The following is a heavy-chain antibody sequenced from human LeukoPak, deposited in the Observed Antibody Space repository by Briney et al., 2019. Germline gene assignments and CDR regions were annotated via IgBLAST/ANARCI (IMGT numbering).Heavy chain of an antibody. CDR2: ISSSSSRK. CDR3: ARGLAYCGGDCYRALDD. Sequence: GGSLRLSCAAFGFTFSSHSMNWVRQAPGKGLEWVSYISSSSSRKYYADSVKGRFTISRDNAKNSLYLQMNSLRDEDTAVYYCARGLAYCGGDCYRALDDWGQGTLVTVSS. V-gene: IGHV3-48*02. J-gene: IGHJ4*02. CDR1: GFTFSSHS. D-gene: IGHD2-21*02.